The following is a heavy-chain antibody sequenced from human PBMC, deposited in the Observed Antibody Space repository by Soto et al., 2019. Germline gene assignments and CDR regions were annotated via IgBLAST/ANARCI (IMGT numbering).Heavy chain of an antibody. V-gene: IGHV3-64*01. CDR2: ISSNGGST. D-gene: IGHD3-3*01. CDR1: GFTFSSYA. CDR3: ARDGVLRFLEWLPDV. Sequence: PGGSLRLSCAASGFTFSSYAMHWVRQAPGKGLEYVSAISSNGGSTYYANSVKGRFTISRDNSKNTLYLQMGSLRAEDMAVYYCARDGVLRFLEWLPDVWGKGTTVTVSS. J-gene: IGHJ6*04.